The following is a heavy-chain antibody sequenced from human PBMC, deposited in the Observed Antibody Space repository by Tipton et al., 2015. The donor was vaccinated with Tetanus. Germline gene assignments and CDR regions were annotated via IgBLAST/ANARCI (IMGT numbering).Heavy chain of an antibody. V-gene: IGHV4-59*07. CDR2: INYSGTT. Sequence: TLSLTCTVSGGSINRYYWSWIRQSPGKGLEWIGYINYSGTTNYASSLQSRVIISVDTSKNQFSLKLNSVTAADTAVYYCARYYDSSGYYRRRYTSSFDYWGQGTLVTVSS. D-gene: IGHD3-22*01. J-gene: IGHJ4*02. CDR3: ARYYDSSGYYRRRYTSSFDY. CDR1: GGSINRYY.